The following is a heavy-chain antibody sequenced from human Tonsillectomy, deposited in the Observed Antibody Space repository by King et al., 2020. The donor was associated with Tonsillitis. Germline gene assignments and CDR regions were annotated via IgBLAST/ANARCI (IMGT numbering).Heavy chain of an antibody. Sequence: VQLQQWGAGLLKPSETLSLTCAVYGGSFSGYYWSWIRQPPGKGLEWIGEINHSGSTNYNPSLKSRVTISVDTSKNQFSLKLSSVTAADTAVYYCARGDIVVVPAAIKGPDWFDPWGQGTLVTVSS. CDR2: INHSGST. V-gene: IGHV4-34*01. CDR3: ARGDIVVVPAAIKGPDWFDP. J-gene: IGHJ5*02. CDR1: GGSFSGYY. D-gene: IGHD2-2*02.